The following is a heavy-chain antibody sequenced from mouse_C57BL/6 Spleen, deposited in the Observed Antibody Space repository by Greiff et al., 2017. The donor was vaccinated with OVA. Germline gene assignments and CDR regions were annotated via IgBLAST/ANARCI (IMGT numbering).Heavy chain of an antibody. Sequence: QVQLQQSGAELVKPGASVKLSCKASGYTFTSYWMHWVKQRPGQGLEWIGMIHPNSGSTNYNEKFKSKATLTVDKSSSTAYMQLSSLTSEDSAVYYCARAYYYGSSTFAYWGQGTLVTVSA. D-gene: IGHD1-1*01. J-gene: IGHJ3*01. CDR3: ARAYYYGSSTFAY. CDR2: IHPNSGST. CDR1: GYTFTSYW. V-gene: IGHV1-64*01.